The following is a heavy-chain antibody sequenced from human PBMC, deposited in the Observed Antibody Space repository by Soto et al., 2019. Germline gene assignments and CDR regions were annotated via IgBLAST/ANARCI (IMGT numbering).Heavy chain of an antibody. J-gene: IGHJ6*02. Sequence: SETLSLTCTVSGDSISSGGYYWSWIRQHPGKGLEYIGYIYYSGSTYYNPALKSRITISVDTSKNQFSLKLSSVTAADTAVYYCAREVTMVRGVRVLYYYGMDVWGQGTTVTVSS. V-gene: IGHV4-31*03. D-gene: IGHD3-10*01. CDR3: AREVTMVRGVRVLYYYGMDV. CDR2: IYYSGST. CDR1: GDSISSGGYY.